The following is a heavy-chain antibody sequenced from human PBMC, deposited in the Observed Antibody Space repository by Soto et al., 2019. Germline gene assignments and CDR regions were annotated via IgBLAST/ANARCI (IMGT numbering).Heavy chain of an antibody. CDR2: IYYSGST. CDR1: GGSVSSGSYY. D-gene: IGHD4-17*01. J-gene: IGHJ3*02. CDR3: ARDSARWDAFDI. Sequence: QVQLQESGPGLVKPSETLSLTCTVSGGSVSSGSYYWSWIRQPPGKGLEWIGYIYYSGSTNYNPSRKSRVTISVYTSKNQFSLKLSSVTAADTAVYYCARDSARWDAFDIWGQGTMVTVSS. V-gene: IGHV4-61*01.